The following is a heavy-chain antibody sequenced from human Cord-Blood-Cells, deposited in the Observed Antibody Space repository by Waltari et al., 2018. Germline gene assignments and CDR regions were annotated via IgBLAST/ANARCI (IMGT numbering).Heavy chain of an antibody. D-gene: IGHD3-9*01. V-gene: IGHV3-48*03. CDR2: ISSRGSTI. CDR1: GFTFSSYE. Sequence: EVQLVESGGGLVQPGGSLRLSCAASGFTFSSYEMNWVRQAPGKGREWVSYISSRGSTIYYADSVKGRFTISRDNAKYSLYLQMNSLRAEDTAVYYCARMILTGYYFDYWGQGTLVTVSS. CDR3: ARMILTGYYFDY. J-gene: IGHJ4*02.